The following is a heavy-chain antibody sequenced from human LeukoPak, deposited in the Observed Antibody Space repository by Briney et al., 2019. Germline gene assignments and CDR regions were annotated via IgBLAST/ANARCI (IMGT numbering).Heavy chain of an antibody. CDR3: AKEKVTDDAFDI. J-gene: IGHJ3*02. CDR2: ISWHWGSI. CDR1: GFTFDDYS. V-gene: IGHV3-9*01. Sequence: PGRSLRLSCAASGFTFDDYSMHWVRQAPGKGLEWGSGISWHWGSIGYADSVKGRFNNSRDNAKNSLYLQMNSLRAEDTALYYCAKEKVTDDAFDIWGQGTRVTVSS. D-gene: IGHD2-21*02.